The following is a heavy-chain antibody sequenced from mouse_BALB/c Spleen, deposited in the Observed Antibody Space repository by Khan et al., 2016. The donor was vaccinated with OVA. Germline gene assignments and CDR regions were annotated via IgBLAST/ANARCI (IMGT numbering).Heavy chain of an antibody. CDR1: GYTFSNSW. CDR3: ASYFGSRFAY. V-gene: IGHV1-80*01. Sequence: QVQLQQSGAELVRPGSSVKISCKASGYTFSNSWMNWVKQRPGQGLEWIGQIFPGNENADYNGKFKGKATLTADTSYRTAYMQLTSLTSEDSAVYFCASYFGSRFAYWGQGTLVTVSA. D-gene: IGHD1-1*01. CDR2: IFPGNENA. J-gene: IGHJ3*01.